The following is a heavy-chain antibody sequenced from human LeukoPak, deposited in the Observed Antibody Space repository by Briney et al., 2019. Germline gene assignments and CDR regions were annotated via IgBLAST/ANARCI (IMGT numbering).Heavy chain of an antibody. CDR1: GFTFSSYS. CDR2: ISSSSSYI. J-gene: IGHJ4*02. D-gene: IGHD6-13*01. V-gene: IGHV3-21*01. CDR3: ARWGGRIALTPSLVDY. Sequence: GGSLRLSCAASGFTFSSYSMNWVRQAPGKGLERVSSISSSSSYIYYADSVKGRFTISRDNAKNSLYLQMNSPRAEDTAVYYCARWGGRIALTPSLVDYWGQGTLVTVSS.